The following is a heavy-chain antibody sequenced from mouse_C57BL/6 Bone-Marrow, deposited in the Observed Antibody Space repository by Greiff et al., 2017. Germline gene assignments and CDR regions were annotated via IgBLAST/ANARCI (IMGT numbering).Heavy chain of an antibody. CDR3: SSFDGNYFDF. CDR1: GFNIKDDY. J-gene: IGHJ2*01. V-gene: IGHV14-4*01. Sequence: EVQLQQSGAELVRPGASVKLSCTASGFNIKDDYIHWVKQRPEQGLEWIGWIDPEIGDTEYASKFQGKAPITSDPTSNTAYLQLSSLTSDDTAVYYCSSFDGNYFDFWGQGTPLTVAS. D-gene: IGHD2-3*01. CDR2: IDPEIGDT.